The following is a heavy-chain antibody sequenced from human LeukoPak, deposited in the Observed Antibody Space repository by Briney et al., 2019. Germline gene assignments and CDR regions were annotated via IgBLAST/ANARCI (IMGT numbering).Heavy chain of an antibody. J-gene: IGHJ6*02. V-gene: IGHV4-30-4*01. D-gene: IGHD1-1*01. CDR2: IYYSGST. Sequence: PSQTLSLTRTVSGGSISSGDYYWSWIRQPPGKGLEWIGYIYYSGSTYYNPSLKSRVTISVDTSKNQFSLKLSSVTAADTAVYYCARVERRGVDYYYGMDVWGQGTTVTVSS. CDR1: GGSISSGDYY. CDR3: ARVERRGVDYYYGMDV.